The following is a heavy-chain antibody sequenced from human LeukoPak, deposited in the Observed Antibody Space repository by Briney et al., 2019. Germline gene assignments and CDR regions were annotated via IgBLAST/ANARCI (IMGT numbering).Heavy chain of an antibody. D-gene: IGHD3-22*01. V-gene: IGHV4-61*02. Sequence: SQTLSLTCTVSGGSISSGSYYWSWIRQPAGTGLEWIGRIYTSGSTNYNPSLKSRVTISVDTSKNQFSLKLSSVTAADTAVYYCARDGTYYYDSSGYYYQYNWFDPWGQGTLVTVS. CDR3: ARDGTYYYDSSGYYYQYNWFDP. CDR2: IYTSGST. J-gene: IGHJ5*02. CDR1: GGSISSGSYY.